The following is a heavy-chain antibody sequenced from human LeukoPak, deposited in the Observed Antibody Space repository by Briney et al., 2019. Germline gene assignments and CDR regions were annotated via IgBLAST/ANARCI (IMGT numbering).Heavy chain of an antibody. D-gene: IGHD3-16*01. J-gene: IGHJ6*02. CDR1: GFTFSSYA. Sequence: PGRSLRLSCAASGFTFSSYAMHWVRQAPGKGLEWVAVISYDGSNKYYADSVKGRFTIPRDNSKNTLYLQMNRLRAEDTAVYYCARGGWGENYYYYYGMDVWGQGTTVTVSS. CDR2: ISYDGSNK. V-gene: IGHV3-30*04. CDR3: ARGGWGENYYYYYGMDV.